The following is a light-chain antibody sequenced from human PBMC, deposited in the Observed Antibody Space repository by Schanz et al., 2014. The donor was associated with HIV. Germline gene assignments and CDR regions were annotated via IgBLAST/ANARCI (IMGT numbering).Light chain of an antibody. V-gene: IGKV3-11*01. Sequence: EIVLTQSPVILSLSPGERATLSCRASQTVSSNSLGWYQQKRGQVPRLLIYDASNRATGIPARFSGSGSGTDFTLTISSLEPEDFAVYYCQQYNNWRGTFGQGTKVEVQ. CDR1: QTVSSNS. CDR2: DAS. CDR3: QQYNNWRGT. J-gene: IGKJ1*01.